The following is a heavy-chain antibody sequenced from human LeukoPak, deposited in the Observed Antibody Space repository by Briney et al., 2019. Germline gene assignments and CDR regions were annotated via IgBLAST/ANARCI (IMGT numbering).Heavy chain of an antibody. D-gene: IGHD4-11*01. CDR2: INHSGST. J-gene: IGHJ4*02. V-gene: IGHV4-34*01. Sequence: KPSETLSLTCAVYGGSFGGYYWSWIRQPPGKGLEWIGEINHSGSTYYNPSLKSRVTISVDMSKNQFSLKLSSVTAADTAVYYCARLTTVTTSLDYWGQGTLVTVSS. CDR3: ARLTTVTTSLDY. CDR1: GGSFGGYY.